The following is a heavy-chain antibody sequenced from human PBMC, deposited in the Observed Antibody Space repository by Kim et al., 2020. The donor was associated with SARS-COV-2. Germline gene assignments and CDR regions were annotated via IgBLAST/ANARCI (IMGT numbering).Heavy chain of an antibody. J-gene: IGHJ6*02. CDR2: ISAYNGNT. Sequence: ASVKVSCKASGYTFTSYGISWVRQAPGQGLEWMGWISAYNGNTNYAQKLQGRVTMTTDTSTSTAYMELRSLRSDDTAVYYCARDPLLWFGELLGEGYYYYGMDVWGQGTTVTVSS. CDR1: GYTFTSYG. D-gene: IGHD3-10*01. CDR3: ARDPLLWFGELLGEGYYYYGMDV. V-gene: IGHV1-18*04.